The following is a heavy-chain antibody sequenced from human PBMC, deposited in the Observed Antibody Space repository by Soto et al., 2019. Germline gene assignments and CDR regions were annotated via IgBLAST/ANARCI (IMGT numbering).Heavy chain of an antibody. V-gene: IGHV3-21*01. Sequence: EVQLVESGGGLVKPGGSLRLSCAASGFTFSSYSMNWVRQAPGKGLEWVSSVSSSSSYIYYAGSVKGRFTVSRDYATHTRSLQLNSLRAEDTAVYYCARVAVAGSDVYYYYMVVWGKGTTVTFAS. J-gene: IGHJ6*03. CDR2: VSSSSSYI. D-gene: IGHD6-19*01. CDR3: ARVAVAGSDVYYYYMVV. CDR1: GFTFSSYS.